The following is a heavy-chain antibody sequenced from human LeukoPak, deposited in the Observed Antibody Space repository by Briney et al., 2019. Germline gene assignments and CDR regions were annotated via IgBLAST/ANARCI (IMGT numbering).Heavy chain of an antibody. J-gene: IGHJ4*02. Sequence: SETLSLTCTVSGDSMDTKVYYGGWIRHAPGKNLEWIGTVYYSGSTNYNPSLKSRVTISVDTSKNQFSLKLSSVTAADTAVYYCARDPNFRGTSHFDYWGQGTLVAVSS. D-gene: IGHD3-10*01. CDR1: GDSMDTKVYY. CDR3: ARDPNFRGTSHFDY. CDR2: VYYSGST. V-gene: IGHV4-39*07.